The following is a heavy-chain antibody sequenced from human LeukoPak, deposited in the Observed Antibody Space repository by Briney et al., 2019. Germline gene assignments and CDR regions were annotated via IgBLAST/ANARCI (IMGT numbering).Heavy chain of an antibody. CDR3: ARDVDYGGNSVDY. Sequence: GGSPRLSCAASGFTSSSYSMNWVRQAPGKGLEWVSSISSSSSYIYYADSVKGRFTISRDNAKNSLYLQMNSLRAEDTAVYYCARDVDYGGNSVDYWGQGTLVTVSS. CDR2: ISSSSSYI. CDR1: GFTSSSYS. J-gene: IGHJ4*02. V-gene: IGHV3-21*01. D-gene: IGHD4-23*01.